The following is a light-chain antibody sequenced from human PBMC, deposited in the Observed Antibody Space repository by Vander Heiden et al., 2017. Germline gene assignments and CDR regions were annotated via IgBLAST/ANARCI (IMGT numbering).Light chain of an antibody. CDR2: DTS. CDR1: QSVSNY. CDR3: QQRSNWLWT. J-gene: IGKJ1*01. V-gene: IGKV3-11*01. Sequence: EIVLTQSPATQSSSPGERATLSCRASQSVSNYLAWYQQKPGQAPRLLICDTSKRATGIPARFSGSGSGTDFTLTISSLEPEDFAVYYCQQRSNWLWTFGQGTKVEIK.